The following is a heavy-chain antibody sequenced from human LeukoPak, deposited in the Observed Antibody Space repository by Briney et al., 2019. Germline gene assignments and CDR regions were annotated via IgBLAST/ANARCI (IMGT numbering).Heavy chain of an antibody. D-gene: IGHD6-13*01. CDR2: IYSSGST. V-gene: IGHV4-61*02. Sequence: SQTLSLTCTVSGGSISSGSCYWSWIRQPAGKGLEWIGRIYSSGSTNYNPSLKSRVTISVDTSKNQFSLKLSSVTAADTAVYYCARDRYGSSYRFDPWGQGTLVTVSS. CDR1: GGSISSGSCY. CDR3: ARDRYGSSYRFDP. J-gene: IGHJ5*02.